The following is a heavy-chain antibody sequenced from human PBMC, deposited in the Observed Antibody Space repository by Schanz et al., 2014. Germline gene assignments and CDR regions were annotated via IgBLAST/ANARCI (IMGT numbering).Heavy chain of an antibody. V-gene: IGHV1-2*06. Sequence: QVQLVQSGAELKNPGASVKVSCKASGYSFSAYYIHWMRQAPGQGLEWLGRFTHISQKFQGRVTMTRDTSSPTAYMELNSLRSDDTAVYYCVRELSGGPFDYWGQGALVTVSS. J-gene: IGHJ4*02. CDR2: FT. CDR3: VRELSGGPFDY. CDR1: GYSFSAYY.